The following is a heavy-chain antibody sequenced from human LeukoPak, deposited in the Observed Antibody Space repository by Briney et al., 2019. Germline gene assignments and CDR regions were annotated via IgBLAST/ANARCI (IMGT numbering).Heavy chain of an antibody. CDR2: ISSSSSYI. Sequence: PGGSLRLSCAASGFTFSSYSMNWVRQAPGKGLEWVSSISSSSSYIYYADSVKGRFTISRDNAKNSLYLQMNSLRAEDTAVYYCARGGENCSGGSCQLFDYWGQGTLVTVSS. CDR1: GFTFSSYS. J-gene: IGHJ4*02. CDR3: ARGGENCSGGSCQLFDY. V-gene: IGHV3-21*01. D-gene: IGHD2-15*01.